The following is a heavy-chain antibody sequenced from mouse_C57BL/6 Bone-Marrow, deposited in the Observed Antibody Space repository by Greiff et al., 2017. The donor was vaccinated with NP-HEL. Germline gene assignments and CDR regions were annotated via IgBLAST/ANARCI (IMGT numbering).Heavy chain of an antibody. Sequence: VQLQQSGPELVKPGASVKISCKASGYAFSSSWMNWVKQRPGKGLEWIGRIYPGDGDTNYNGKLKGKATLTADKSSSTAYMQLSSLTSEDSAVYFCARWGWSYFDYWGQGTTLTVSS. CDR2: IYPGDGDT. V-gene: IGHV1-82*01. J-gene: IGHJ2*01. D-gene: IGHD2-3*01. CDR3: ARWGWSYFDY. CDR1: GYAFSSSW.